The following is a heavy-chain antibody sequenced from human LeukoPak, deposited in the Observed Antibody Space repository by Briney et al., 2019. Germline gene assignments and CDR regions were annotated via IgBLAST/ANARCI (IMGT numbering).Heavy chain of an antibody. CDR1: GFPLRSYG. V-gene: IGHV3-23*01. CDR3: AREGQRVWGPAAKYYYYMDV. J-gene: IGHJ6*03. CDR2: ISGSDGST. Sequence: SGGSLRLSCAASGFPLRSYGMSWVRQAPGKGLEWVSAISGSDGSTYYTDSVKGRFTISRDNSRNTLYLQLNSLRAEDTAVYYCAREGQRVWGPAAKYYYYMDVWGKGTTVTVSS. D-gene: IGHD2-2*01.